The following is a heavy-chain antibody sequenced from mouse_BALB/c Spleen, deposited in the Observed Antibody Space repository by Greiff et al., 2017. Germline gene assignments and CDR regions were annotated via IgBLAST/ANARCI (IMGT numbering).Heavy chain of an antibody. J-gene: IGHJ3*01. CDR1: GYSITSDYA. V-gene: IGHV3-2*02. CDR2: ISYSGST. CDR3: ARGDDGYFRFAY. D-gene: IGHD2-3*01. Sequence: VQLKESGPGLVKPSQSLSLTCTVTGYSITSDYAWNWIRQFPGNKLEWMGYISYSGSTSYNPSLKSRISITRDTSKNQFFLQLNSVTTEDTATYYCARGDDGYFRFAYWGQGTLVTVSA.